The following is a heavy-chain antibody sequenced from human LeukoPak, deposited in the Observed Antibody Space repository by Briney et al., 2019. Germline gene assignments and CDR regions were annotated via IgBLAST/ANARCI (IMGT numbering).Heavy chain of an antibody. J-gene: IGHJ5*02. CDR1: GFTFDDYG. D-gene: IGHD6-13*01. CDR3: ARDHLARRGLYGSSSP. CDR2: INWNGGST. V-gene: IGHV3-20*04. Sequence: GGSLSLSCAASGFTFDDYGMSWVRQAPGKGLEWVSGINWNGGSTGYEDSVKGRFTISRDNAKNSLYLQMNSLRAEDTALYYCARDHLARRGLYGSSSPWGQGTLVTVSS.